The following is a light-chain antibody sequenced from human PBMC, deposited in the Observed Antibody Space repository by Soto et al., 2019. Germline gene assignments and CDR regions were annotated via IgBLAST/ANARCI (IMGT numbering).Light chain of an antibody. CDR3: CSYAGNYIYV. CDR2: DVI. V-gene: IGLV2-11*01. CDR1: RNDVGTYDR. Sequence: QSALTQPRSVSGSPGQSVTISCTGTRNDVGTYDRVSWYQQSPGTAPKLIIYDVIKRPSGVPDRLSGSKSGNTASLTVSGLLTEDEADYYCCSYAGNYIYVFGSGTKLTVL. J-gene: IGLJ1*01.